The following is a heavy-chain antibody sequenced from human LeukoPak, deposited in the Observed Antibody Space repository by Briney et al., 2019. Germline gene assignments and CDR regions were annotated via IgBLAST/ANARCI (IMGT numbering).Heavy chain of an antibody. CDR2: IYYSGST. D-gene: IGHD2-2*01. CDR1: GGSISSYY. CDR3: ARGSKRYCSSTSCSPPDY. V-gene: IGHV4-59*12. Sequence: SETLSLTCTVSGGSISSYYWSWIRQPPGKGLEWIGYIYYSGSTNYNPSLKSRVTMSVDTSKNQFSLKLSSVTAADTAVYYCARGSKRYCSSTSCSPPDYWGQGTLVTVSS. J-gene: IGHJ4*02.